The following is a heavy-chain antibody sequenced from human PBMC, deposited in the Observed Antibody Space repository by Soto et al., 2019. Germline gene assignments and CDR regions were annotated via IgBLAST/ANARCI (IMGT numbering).Heavy chain of an antibody. J-gene: IGHJ4*02. CDR3: ARDPVADSIPFDY. V-gene: IGHV1-46*01. CDR1: GYTFTSYY. D-gene: IGHD2-2*02. CDR2: INPSGGST. Sequence: ASVTVSCKASGYTFTSYYMHWVRQAPGQGLEWMGIINPSGGSTSYAQKFQGRVTMTRDTSTSTVYMKLSSLRSEDSAVYYCARDPVADSIPFDYWGQETLVTVSS.